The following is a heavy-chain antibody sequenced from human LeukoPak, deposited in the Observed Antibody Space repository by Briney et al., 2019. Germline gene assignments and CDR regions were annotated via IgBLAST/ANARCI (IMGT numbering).Heavy chain of an antibody. D-gene: IGHD3-3*01. V-gene: IGHV3-53*01. CDR2: IYSGGST. J-gene: IGHJ4*02. CDR3: ARDLAIFGVVNNVDY. CDR1: GFTVSSNY. Sequence: GGSLRLSCAASGFTVSSNYMSWVRQAPGKGLEWVSVIYSGGSTYYADSVKGRFTISRDNSKNTLYLQMNSLRAEDTAVYYCARDLAIFGVVNNVDYWGQGTLVTVSS.